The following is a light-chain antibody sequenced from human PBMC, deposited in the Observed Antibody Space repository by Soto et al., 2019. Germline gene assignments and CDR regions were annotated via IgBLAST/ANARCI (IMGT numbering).Light chain of an antibody. CDR2: EVN. Sequence: QSALTQPPSASGSPGQSVTISCTGTSRDVGGYNSVSWYQQHPGRAPKLLIFEVNKRPSGVPDRFSASKSDNTASLTVSGLQAEDEANYYCTSYAGSRNLVFGGGTKLTVL. CDR1: SRDVGGYNS. V-gene: IGLV2-8*01. J-gene: IGLJ3*02. CDR3: TSYAGSRNLV.